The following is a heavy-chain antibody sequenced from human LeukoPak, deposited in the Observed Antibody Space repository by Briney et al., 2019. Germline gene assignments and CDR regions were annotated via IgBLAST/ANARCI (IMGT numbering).Heavy chain of an antibody. J-gene: IGHJ3*02. CDR1: GFTFSSYS. V-gene: IGHV3-21*01. Sequence: GGSLRLSCAASGFTFSSYSMNWVRQAPGKGLEWVSSISSSSSYIYYADSVKGRFTISRDNAKNSLYLQMNSLRAEDTAVYYCARESTYYYDSSGRKEGAFDIWGKGTMVTVSS. CDR3: ARESTYYYDSSGRKEGAFDI. D-gene: IGHD3-22*01. CDR2: ISSSSSYI.